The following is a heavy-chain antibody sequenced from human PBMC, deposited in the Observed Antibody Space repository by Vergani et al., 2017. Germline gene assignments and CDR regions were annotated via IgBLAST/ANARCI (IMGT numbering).Heavy chain of an antibody. Sequence: QVQLVQSGAEVKKPGASVKVSCKASGYTFTSYGISWVRQAPGQGLEWMGWISAYNGNTNYAQKLQGRVTMTTDTSTSTAYMELRSLRSDDTAVYYCAIGQVPAAIPYVKGYYYYYGMDVWGQGTTVTVSS. J-gene: IGHJ6*02. V-gene: IGHV1-18*01. CDR3: AIGQVPAAIPYVKGYYYYYGMDV. CDR2: ISAYNGNT. D-gene: IGHD2-2*02. CDR1: GYTFTSYG.